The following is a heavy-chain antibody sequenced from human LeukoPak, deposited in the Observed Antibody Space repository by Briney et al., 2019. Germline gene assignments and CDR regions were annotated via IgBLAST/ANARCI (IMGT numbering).Heavy chain of an antibody. V-gene: IGHV4-39*01. CDR1: GGSITSRGSY. Sequence: SETLSLTCTVSGGSITSRGSYWGWIRQPPGEGLEWIGNIYYGGTTYYNPSLKSRVTISVDTSKNQVSLRLSSVTATDTAVYYCATPDGALSYYYDSSGPQGGAFDIWGQGTMVTVSS. CDR3: ATPDGALSYYYDSSGPQGGAFDI. J-gene: IGHJ3*02. CDR2: IYYGGTT. D-gene: IGHD3-22*01.